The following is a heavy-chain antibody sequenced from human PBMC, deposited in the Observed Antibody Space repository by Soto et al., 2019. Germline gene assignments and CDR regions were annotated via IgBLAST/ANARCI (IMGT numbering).Heavy chain of an antibody. CDR2: ISGDGRTT. Sequence: VGSLSLSGAASGLTFSSHWMNWVRHAPGKGLVWVSRISGDGRTTSHADSVKGRFTISRDNAKNTLYLQMNSLRVEDTAVYYCARGVPNCSSSSCYFDFWGQGILVTVSS. CDR3: ARGVPNCSSSSCYFDF. D-gene: IGHD2-2*01. J-gene: IGHJ4*02. V-gene: IGHV3-74*01. CDR1: GLTFSSHW.